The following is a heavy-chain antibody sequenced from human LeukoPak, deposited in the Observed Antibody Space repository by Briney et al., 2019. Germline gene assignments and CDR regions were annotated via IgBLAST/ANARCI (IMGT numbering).Heavy chain of an antibody. CDR2: IYYSGST. V-gene: IGHV4-59*01. Sequence: PSETLSLTYTVSGGSISSYYWSWIRQPPGKGLEWIGYIYYSGSTNYNPSLKSRVTISVDTSKNQFSLKLSSVTAADTAVYYCARAGGEMALDYWGQGTLVTVSS. J-gene: IGHJ4*02. CDR3: ARAGGEMALDY. CDR1: GGSISSYY. D-gene: IGHD5-24*01.